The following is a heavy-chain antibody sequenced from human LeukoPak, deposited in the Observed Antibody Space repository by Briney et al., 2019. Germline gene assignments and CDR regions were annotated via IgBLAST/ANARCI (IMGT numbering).Heavy chain of an antibody. Sequence: PGGSLRLSCAASGFTFSSYGMHWVRQAPGKGLEWVAFIRYDGSNKYYADSVKGRFTISRDNSKNTLYLQMNSLRAEDTAVYYCAKDYVWGSYRFFDYWGQGTLVTVSS. CDR1: GFTFSSYG. D-gene: IGHD3-16*02. J-gene: IGHJ4*02. CDR3: AKDYVWGSYRFFDY. V-gene: IGHV3-30*02. CDR2: IRYDGSNK.